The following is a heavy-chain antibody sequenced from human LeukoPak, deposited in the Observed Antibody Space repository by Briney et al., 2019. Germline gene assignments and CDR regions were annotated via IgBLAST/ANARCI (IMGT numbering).Heavy chain of an antibody. CDR3: ARHRPTEYSSTSYNWFDP. V-gene: IGHV4-39*01. Sequence: SETLSLTCTVSGGSISSSSYYWGWIRQPPGKGLEWIGSIYYSGSTYYNPSLKSRVTISVDTSKNQFSLKLSSVTAAGTAVYYCARHRPTEYSSTSYNWFDPWGQGTLVTVSS. D-gene: IGHD6-6*01. J-gene: IGHJ5*02. CDR1: GGSISSSSYY. CDR2: IYYSGST.